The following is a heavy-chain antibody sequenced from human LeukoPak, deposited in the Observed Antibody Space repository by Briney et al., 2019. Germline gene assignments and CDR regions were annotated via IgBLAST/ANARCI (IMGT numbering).Heavy chain of an antibody. CDR3: ATSPYGSGSYTDY. CDR2: INHSGST. Sequence: PETLSLTCAVYGGSFSGYYWSWIRQPPGKGLEWIGEINHSGSTNYNPSLKSRVTISVDTSKNQFSLKLSSVTAADTAVYYCATSPYGSGSYTDYWGQGTLVTVSS. D-gene: IGHD3-10*01. V-gene: IGHV4-34*01. J-gene: IGHJ4*02. CDR1: GGSFSGYY.